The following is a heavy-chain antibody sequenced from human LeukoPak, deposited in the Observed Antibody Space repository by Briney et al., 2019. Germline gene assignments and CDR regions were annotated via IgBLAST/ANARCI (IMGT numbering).Heavy chain of an antibody. Sequence: PSETLSLTCTVSGDSIITYYWSWIRQSPGKGLERIGYIHYSGNTISNPSLKSRVTISVDTSKNQFSLQLRSVTAEDTAVYFCARHADGYNSGFLDFWGQGTMVTVSS. CDR1: GDSIITYY. CDR3: ARHADGYNSGFLDF. CDR2: IHYSGNT. J-gene: IGHJ3*01. D-gene: IGHD5-24*01. V-gene: IGHV4-59*08.